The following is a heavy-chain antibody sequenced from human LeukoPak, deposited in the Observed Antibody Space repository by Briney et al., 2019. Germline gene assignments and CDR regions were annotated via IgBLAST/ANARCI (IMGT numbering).Heavy chain of an antibody. V-gene: IGHV3-30*02. J-gene: IGHJ3*02. CDR1: GFTFSSYG. Sequence: PGGSLRLSCAASGFTFSSYGMHWVRQAPGKGLEWVAFIRYDGSNKYYADSVEGRFTISRDNSKNTLYLQMNSLRAEDTAVYYCAITQLAAASDAFDIWGQGTMVTVSS. D-gene: IGHD1-1*01. CDR2: IRYDGSNK. CDR3: AITQLAAASDAFDI.